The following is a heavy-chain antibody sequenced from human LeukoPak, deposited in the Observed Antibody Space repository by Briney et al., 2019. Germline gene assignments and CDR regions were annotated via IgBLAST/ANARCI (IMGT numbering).Heavy chain of an antibody. Sequence: SETLSLTCAVYGGSFSGDYWSWIRQPPGKGLEWIGEINHSGSTNYNPSLKSRVTISVDTSKNQFSLKLSSVTAADTAVYYCARASVRYFDYWGQGTLVTVSS. CDR2: INHSGST. J-gene: IGHJ4*02. CDR3: ARASVRYFDY. CDR1: GGSFSGDY. D-gene: IGHD3-10*02. V-gene: IGHV4-34*01.